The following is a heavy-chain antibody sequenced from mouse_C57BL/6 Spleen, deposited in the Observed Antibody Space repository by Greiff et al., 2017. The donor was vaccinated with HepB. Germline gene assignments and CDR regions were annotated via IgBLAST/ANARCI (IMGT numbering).Heavy chain of an antibody. D-gene: IGHD2-5*01. Sequence: QVQLQQPGAELVKPGASVKLSCKASGYTFTSYWMQWVKQRPGQGLEWIGEIDPSDSYTNYNQKFKGKATLTVDTSSSTAYMQLSSLTSEDSAVYYCATAYYSNYVGFAYWGQGTLVTVSA. CDR3: ATAYYSNYVGFAY. V-gene: IGHV1-50*01. CDR2: IDPSDSYT. CDR1: GYTFTSYW. J-gene: IGHJ3*01.